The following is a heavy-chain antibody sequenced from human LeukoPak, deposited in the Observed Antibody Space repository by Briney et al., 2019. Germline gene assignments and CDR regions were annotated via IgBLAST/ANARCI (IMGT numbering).Heavy chain of an antibody. CDR3: ARVTAAAADY. V-gene: IGHV1-2*06. Sequence: ASVKVSCKTSGYTFIDHYIHWVRQAPVQGLEWMGRINPKSGGANYVQKFQRRVTMTRDTSITTAYMELSSLRSDDTAVYYCARVTAAAADYWGQGTLVTVSS. D-gene: IGHD6-13*01. CDR1: GYTFIDHY. J-gene: IGHJ4*02. CDR2: INPKSGGA.